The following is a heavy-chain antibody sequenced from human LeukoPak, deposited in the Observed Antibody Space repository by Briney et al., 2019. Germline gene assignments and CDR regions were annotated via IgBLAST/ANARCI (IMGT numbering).Heavy chain of an antibody. Sequence: GGSLRLSCAASGLTFSSYAMSWVRQAPGKGLEWVSAISGSGGSTYYADSVKGRFTISRDNSKNTLYLQMNSLRAEDTAVYYCANAIAVAGTGFDYWGQGTLVTVSS. CDR3: ANAIAVAGTGFDY. V-gene: IGHV3-23*01. CDR1: GLTFSSYA. D-gene: IGHD6-19*01. J-gene: IGHJ4*02. CDR2: ISGSGGST.